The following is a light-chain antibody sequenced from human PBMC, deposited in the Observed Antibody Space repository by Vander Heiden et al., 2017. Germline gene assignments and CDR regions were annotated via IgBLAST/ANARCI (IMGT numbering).Light chain of an antibody. Sequence: ALTQSPGTLSLSPGDRVTLSCSHRPSVSGNYLAWYQQKPGQAPRLLIFCISTRASGIPERFSGSGSGTDFTLTISSLEPEDFAMYYCQRYDQSQWTFGQGTRVEIK. CDR2: CIS. CDR3: QRYDQSQWT. V-gene: IGKV3-20*01. CDR1: PSVSGNY. J-gene: IGKJ1*01.